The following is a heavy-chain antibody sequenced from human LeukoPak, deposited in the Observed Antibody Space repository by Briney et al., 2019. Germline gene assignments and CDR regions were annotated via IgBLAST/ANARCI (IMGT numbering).Heavy chain of an antibody. CDR2: IYYSGIT. D-gene: IGHD6-13*01. CDR3: ARAASSWSFDY. J-gene: IGHJ4*02. V-gene: IGHV4-59*01. CDR1: GGSISSYY. Sequence: PLETLSLTCTVSGGSISSYYWSWIRQPPGQGLEWIGYIYYSGITNYNPSLKSRVTISVDTSKNQFSLKLNSVTAADTAVYYCARAASSWSFDYWGQGTLVTVSS.